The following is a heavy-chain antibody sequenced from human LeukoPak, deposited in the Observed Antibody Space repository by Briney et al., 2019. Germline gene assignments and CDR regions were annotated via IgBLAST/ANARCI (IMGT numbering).Heavy chain of an antibody. CDR2: ISSSSSYI. CDR1: GFTFSSYS. V-gene: IGHV3-21*04. CDR3: AKAHRSYYDSSGYSPYMDV. J-gene: IGHJ6*03. D-gene: IGHD3-22*01. Sequence: GGSLRLSCAASGFTFSSYSMNWVRQAPGKGLEWVSSISSSSSYIYYADSVKGRFTISRDNAKNSLYLQMNSLRAEDMALYYCAKAHRSYYDSSGYSPYMDVWGKGTTVTVSS.